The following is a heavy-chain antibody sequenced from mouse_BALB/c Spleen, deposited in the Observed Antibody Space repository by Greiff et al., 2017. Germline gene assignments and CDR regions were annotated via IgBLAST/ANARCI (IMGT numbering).Heavy chain of an antibody. CDR2: ISSGSSTI. V-gene: IGHV5-17*02. Sequence: EVMLVESGGGLVQPGGSRKLSCAASGFTFSSFGMHWVRQAPEKGLEWVAYISSGSSTIYYADTVKGRFTISRDNPKNTLFLQMTSLRSEDTAMYYCARSYRYADAMDYWGQGTSVTVSS. CDR3: ARSYRYADAMDY. CDR1: GFTFSSFG. D-gene: IGHD2-14*01. J-gene: IGHJ4*01.